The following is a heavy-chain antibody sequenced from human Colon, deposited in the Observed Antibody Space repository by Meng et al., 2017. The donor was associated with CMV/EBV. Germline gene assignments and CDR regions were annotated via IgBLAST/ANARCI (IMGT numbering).Heavy chain of an antibody. CDR3: ATDYGDYYFDR. CDR1: GGSISSSTYY. V-gene: IGHV4-39*07. Sequence: LQLQEPGPGLVKPSETLSLTCTVSGGSISSSTYYWGWIRQTPGKGLEWIGNIYYSGYTYYNPSLKSRLTISVDTSKNQFSLKLTSVTAADTAVYYCATDYGDYYFDRWGQGTLVTVSS. J-gene: IGHJ4*02. CDR2: IYYSGYT. D-gene: IGHD4-17*01.